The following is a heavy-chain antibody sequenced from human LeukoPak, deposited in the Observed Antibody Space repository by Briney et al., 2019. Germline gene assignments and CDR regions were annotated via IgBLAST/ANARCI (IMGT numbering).Heavy chain of an antibody. V-gene: IGHV3-7*03. CDR2: INRDGSER. CDR3: ARRNAMDV. J-gene: IGHJ6*02. CDR1: GFTFSNYW. Sequence: GGSLRLSCAASGFTFSNYWMTWVRQAPGKGLEGVANINRDGSERYYVDSVKGRFTISRDDAKSSLYLQMNSLRAEDTPVYYCARRNAMDVWGQGTTVIVFS.